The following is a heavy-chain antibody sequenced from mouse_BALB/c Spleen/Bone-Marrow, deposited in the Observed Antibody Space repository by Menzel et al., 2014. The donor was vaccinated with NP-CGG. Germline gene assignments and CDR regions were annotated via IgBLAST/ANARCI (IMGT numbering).Heavy chain of an antibody. Sequence: VQLQQSGAELAKPGASVKMSCKASGYTFTSYWMHWIKQRPGQGLEWIGYITPSTGYIEYNQKFKDKATLTADKSSSTAYMQLSSLTSEDSAVYYCVRPRFAYWGQGTLVTVSA. J-gene: IGHJ3*01. V-gene: IGHV1-7*01. CDR3: VRPRFAY. CDR2: ITPSTGYI. CDR1: GYTFTSYW.